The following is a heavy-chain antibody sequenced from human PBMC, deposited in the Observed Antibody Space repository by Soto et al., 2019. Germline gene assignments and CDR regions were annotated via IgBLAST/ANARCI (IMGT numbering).Heavy chain of an antibody. Sequence: SETLSLTCTVSGGSISSYYWSWIRQPPGKGLEWIGYIYYSGSTNYNPSLKSRITMSVDMSKNQLSLKLNSVTAADTAVYYCARRYCGSGSCYSSFDYWGQGTLVTVSS. CDR1: GGSISSYY. J-gene: IGHJ4*02. V-gene: IGHV4-59*08. CDR2: IYYSGST. CDR3: ARRYCGSGSCYSSFDY. D-gene: IGHD2-15*01.